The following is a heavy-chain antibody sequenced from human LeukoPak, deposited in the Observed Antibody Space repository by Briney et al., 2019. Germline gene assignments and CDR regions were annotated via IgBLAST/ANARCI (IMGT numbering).Heavy chain of an antibody. D-gene: IGHD2-21*01. CDR3: ATARRILWWRREEAFDI. V-gene: IGHV1-18*01. J-gene: IGHJ3*02. Sequence: ASVKVSCKASGYTFTSYGISWVRQAPGQGLEWMGWISAYNGNTNYAQKLQGRVTMTTDTSTSTAYMELSSLRSEDTAVYYCATARRILWWRREEAFDIWGQGTMVTVSS. CDR1: GYTFTSYG. CDR2: ISAYNGNT.